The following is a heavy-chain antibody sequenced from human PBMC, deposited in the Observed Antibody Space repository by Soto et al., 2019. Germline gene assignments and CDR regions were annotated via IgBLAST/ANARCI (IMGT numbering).Heavy chain of an antibody. V-gene: IGHV3-33*01. J-gene: IGHJ4*02. CDR1: GFTFSSYG. CDR2: IWYDGSNK. D-gene: IGHD6-13*01. CDR3: ARDLEAHSSWYLEIDY. Sequence: GGSLRLSCAASGFTFSSYGMHWVRQAPGKGLEWVAVIWYDGSNKYYADSVKGRFTISRDNSKNTLYLQMNSLRAEDTAVYYCARDLEAHSSWYLEIDYWGQGTLVTVSS.